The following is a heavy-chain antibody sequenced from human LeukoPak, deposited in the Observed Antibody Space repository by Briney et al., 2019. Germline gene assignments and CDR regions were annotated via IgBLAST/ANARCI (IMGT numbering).Heavy chain of an antibody. CDR3: ASRGGSGPYYFDY. D-gene: IGHD3-10*01. V-gene: IGHV3-48*03. J-gene: IGHJ4*02. Sequence: AGGSLRLSCAASGFTFSSYEMNWVRQAPGKGLEWVSYISSSGSTIYYADSVKGRFTISRDNAKNSLYLQMNSLRAEDTALYYCASRGGSGPYYFDYWGQGTLVTVSS. CDR1: GFTFSSYE. CDR2: ISSSGSTI.